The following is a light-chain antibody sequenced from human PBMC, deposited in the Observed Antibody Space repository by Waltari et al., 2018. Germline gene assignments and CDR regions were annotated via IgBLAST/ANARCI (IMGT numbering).Light chain of an antibody. CDR3: QSVDSSATYVI. Sequence: SYDLTQPPSVSVSPGETARIPCSGDALPTQYGYWYQQKSGQAPVLMIFKDKERPSGIPERFSGSSSGTTVTLTISGVQAEDEADYYCQSVDSSATYVIFGGGTKLTVL. CDR2: KDK. J-gene: IGLJ2*01. CDR1: ALPTQY. V-gene: IGLV3-25*03.